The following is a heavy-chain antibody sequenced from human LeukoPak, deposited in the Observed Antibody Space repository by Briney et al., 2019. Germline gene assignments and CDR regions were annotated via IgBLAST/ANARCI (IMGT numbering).Heavy chain of an antibody. D-gene: IGHD5-12*01. CDR1: GYTFTGYY. CDR3: ATNSGYDYAKDY. Sequence: GASVKVSCKASGYTFTGYYMHWVRQAPGQGLEWMGWINPNSGGTNYAQKFQGRVTMTRDTSTSTVYMELSRLRSDDTAVCYCATNSGYDYAKDYWGQGTLVTVSS. J-gene: IGHJ4*02. V-gene: IGHV1-2*02. CDR2: INPNSGGT.